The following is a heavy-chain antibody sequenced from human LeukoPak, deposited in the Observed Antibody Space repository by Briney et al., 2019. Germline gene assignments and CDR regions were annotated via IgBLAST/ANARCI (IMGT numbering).Heavy chain of an antibody. CDR1: GGSISSYY. V-gene: IGHV4-59*01. Sequence: SETLSLTCTVSGGSISSYYWSWIRQPPGKGLEWIGYTYYSGSTNYNPSLKSRGTISIATSKNQFSLKLSSVTAADTAVYYCARDANTRGNSFDPWGQGTLVTVSS. D-gene: IGHD4-23*01. CDR2: TYYSGST. J-gene: IGHJ5*02. CDR3: ARDANTRGNSFDP.